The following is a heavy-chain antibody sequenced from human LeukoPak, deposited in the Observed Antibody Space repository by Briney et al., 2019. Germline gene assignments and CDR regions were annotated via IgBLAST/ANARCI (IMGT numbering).Heavy chain of an antibody. Sequence: ASVKVSCKASGYTFTSYDINWVRQATGQGLEWMGWICPNSGNTNYAQKLQGRVTMTTDTSTSTAYMELRSLRSEDTAVFYCARGRLSYYDGSGDYYYYYGMDVWGQGTTVTVSS. J-gene: IGHJ6*02. D-gene: IGHD3-22*01. CDR1: GYTFTSYD. CDR2: ICPNSGNT. CDR3: ARGRLSYYDGSGDYYYYYGMDV. V-gene: IGHV1-18*01.